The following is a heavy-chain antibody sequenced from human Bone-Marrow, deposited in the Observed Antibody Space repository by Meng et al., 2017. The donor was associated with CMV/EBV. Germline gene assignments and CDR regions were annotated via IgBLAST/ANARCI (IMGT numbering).Heavy chain of an antibody. CDR2: ISRNGSAT. CDR1: GFTFSDYY. V-gene: IGHV3-11*04. Sequence: GESPKIFCAASGFTFSDYYMSWIRQAPGKGLEWVAYISRNGSATQYADSLKGRFTISRDNAKNSLYLQMNSLRAEDTAVYYCARAQHYGMDVWGQGTTVTVSS. J-gene: IGHJ6*01. CDR3: ARAQHYGMDV. D-gene: IGHD2-2*01.